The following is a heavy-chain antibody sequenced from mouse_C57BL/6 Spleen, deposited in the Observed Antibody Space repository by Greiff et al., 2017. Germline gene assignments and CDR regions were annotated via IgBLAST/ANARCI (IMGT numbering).Heavy chain of an antibody. CDR2: ISSGSSPI. J-gene: IGHJ4*01. Sequence: EVKLVESGGGLVKPGGSLKLSCAASGFTFSDYGMHWVRQAPEKGLEWVAYISSGSSPIYYADTVKGRFTISRDNAKNTLFLQMTSLRSEDTAMYYCARGGYYAMDYWGQGTSVTVSS. V-gene: IGHV5-17*01. CDR3: ARGGYYAMDY. CDR1: GFTFSDYG.